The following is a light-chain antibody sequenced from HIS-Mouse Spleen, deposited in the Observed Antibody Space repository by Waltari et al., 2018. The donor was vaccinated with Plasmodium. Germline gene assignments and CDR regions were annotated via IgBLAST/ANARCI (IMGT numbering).Light chain of an antibody. CDR3: QQYNSYSGT. CDR2: KAS. Sequence: DIQMTQSPSTLSASVGDRVTITCRASQSISNWLAWYQQKPGKAPKLLIYKASSVESGVPSRFSGSGSGTEFTLTISSLQPDDFATYYCQQYNSYSGTFGGGTKVEIK. CDR1: QSISNW. J-gene: IGKJ4*01. V-gene: IGKV1-5*03.